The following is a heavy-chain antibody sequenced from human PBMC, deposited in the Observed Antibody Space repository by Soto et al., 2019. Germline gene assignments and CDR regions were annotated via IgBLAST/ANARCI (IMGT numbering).Heavy chain of an antibody. CDR2: ISAYNGNT. D-gene: IGHD1-26*01. J-gene: IGHJ4*02. CDR3: ARRQWELEPFDY. CDR1: GYTFTSYG. Sequence: ASVKVSCTASGYTFTSYGMSWVRQAPGQGLEWMGWISAYNGNTNYAQKLQGRVTMTTDTSTSTAYMELRSLRSDDTAVYYCARRQWELEPFDYWGQGTLVTVSS. V-gene: IGHV1-18*01.